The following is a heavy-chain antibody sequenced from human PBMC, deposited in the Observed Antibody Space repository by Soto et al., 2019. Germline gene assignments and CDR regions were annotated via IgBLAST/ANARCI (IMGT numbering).Heavy chain of an antibody. J-gene: IGHJ5*02. V-gene: IGHV6-1*01. CDR3: ARVSFDHFVHWFDP. CDR2: TYFRSRWYN. CDR1: GDSVSSKTSA. Sequence: SQTLSLTCAISGDSVSSKTSAWNWIRQSPSRGLEWLGRTYFRSRWYNDYAISVKSRITINPDTSKNQFSLLLNSVTPEDTAVYYCARVSFDHFVHWFDPWGQGTLVTVSS. D-gene: IGHD3-9*01.